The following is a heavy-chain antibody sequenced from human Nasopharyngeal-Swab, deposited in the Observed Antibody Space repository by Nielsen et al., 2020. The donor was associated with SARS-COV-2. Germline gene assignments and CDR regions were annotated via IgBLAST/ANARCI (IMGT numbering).Heavy chain of an antibody. CDR2: ITGSGGST. V-gene: IGHV3-23*01. CDR3: AKNDHISVPGAPYDS. D-gene: IGHD6-19*01. CDR1: GFTFNNYA. J-gene: IGHJ4*02. Sequence: GESLKISCATSGFTFNNYAMSWVRQAPGKGLECVSAITGSGGSTYYGDSVNGRFTVSRDNSKNTLYPQMNDLRAEDTAVYYCAKNDHISVPGAPYDSWGQGTRVTVSS.